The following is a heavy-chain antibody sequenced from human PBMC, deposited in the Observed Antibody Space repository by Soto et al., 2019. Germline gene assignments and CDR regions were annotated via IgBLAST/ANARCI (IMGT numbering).Heavy chain of an antibody. J-gene: IGHJ4*02. CDR2: INAGNGNT. CDR3: ARDPTNYSDSSATGGGY. V-gene: IGHV1-3*01. D-gene: IGHD3-22*01. CDR1: GYSFTSYA. Sequence: XSVKVTCTASGYSFTSYAMDWGRQSPGQRLEWMGWINAGNGNTKYSQKFQGRVTITRDTSASTAYMELSSLRSEDTAVYYCARDPTNYSDSSATGGGYWGQGTLVTLSS.